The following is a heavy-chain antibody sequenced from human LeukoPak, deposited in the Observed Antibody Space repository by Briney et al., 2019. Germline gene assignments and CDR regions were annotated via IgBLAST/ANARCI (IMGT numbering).Heavy chain of an antibody. CDR1: GYSINSGNH. D-gene: IGHD1-26*01. CDR2: IHYSGST. V-gene: IGHV4-38-2*01. J-gene: IGHJ4*02. Sequence: SETLSLTCAVSGYSINSGNHWGWIRQPPEKGLEWIGSIHYSGSTNYNPSLKSRVTISIDTSKNHFSLKLRSVTAADTAVYYCASLGGYQNGNFDYWGRGALVTVSS. CDR3: ASLGGYQNGNFDY.